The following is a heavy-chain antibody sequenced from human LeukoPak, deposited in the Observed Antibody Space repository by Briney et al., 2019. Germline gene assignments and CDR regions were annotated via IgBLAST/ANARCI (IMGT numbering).Heavy chain of an antibody. D-gene: IGHD6-6*01. J-gene: IGHJ6*02. V-gene: IGHV3-11*04. CDR3: ANFVDSYGLDV. CDR1: GFTFSDYY. Sequence: GGSLRLSCAASGFTFSDYYMSWIRQAPGKGLEWVSYISSSGSTIYYADSVKGRFTISRDNAKNSLYLQMNSLRADDTAVYYCANFVDSYGLDVWGQGTTVTVSS. CDR2: ISSSGSTI.